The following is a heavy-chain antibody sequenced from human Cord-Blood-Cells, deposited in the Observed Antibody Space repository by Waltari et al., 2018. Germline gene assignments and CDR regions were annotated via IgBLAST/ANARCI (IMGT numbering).Heavy chain of an antibody. V-gene: IGHV1-69*01. Sequence: QVQLVQSGAEVKKPGSSVKVSCKASGGTFSSYAISWVRQAPGQGLEWMGGNIPIFGTANYAQKFQGRVTITADESTSTAYMELSSLRSEDTAVDYCAREVGALVRFAFDIWGQGTMVTVSS. CDR2: NIPIFGTA. J-gene: IGHJ3*02. D-gene: IGHD1-26*01. CDR1: GGTFSSYA. CDR3: AREVGALVRFAFDI.